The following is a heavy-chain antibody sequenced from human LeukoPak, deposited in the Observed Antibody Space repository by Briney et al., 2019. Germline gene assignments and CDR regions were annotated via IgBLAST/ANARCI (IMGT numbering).Heavy chain of an antibody. Sequence: PSETLSLTCTLSGGSISTYYWSWIRQPPGKGLEWIGYIYYSGSTNYNPSLKSRVTISVDTSKNQFSLKLSSVTAADTAVYYCARGLKQQLGNLYYHYYYYMDVWGKGTTVTISS. D-gene: IGHD6-13*01. V-gene: IGHV4-59*01. CDR3: ARGLKQQLGNLYYHYYYYMDV. CDR2: IYYSGST. CDR1: GGSISTYY. J-gene: IGHJ6*03.